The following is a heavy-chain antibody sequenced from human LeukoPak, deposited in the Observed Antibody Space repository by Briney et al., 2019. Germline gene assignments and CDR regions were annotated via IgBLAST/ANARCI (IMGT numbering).Heavy chain of an antibody. CDR3: TTDSPIGYCSGTSCPRGGDWFNP. J-gene: IGHJ5*02. Sequence: GGSLRLSCAASGLTFSNYAMSWVRQAPGKGLEWVGRIKSKTDGGTTECAAPVKGRFTISRDDSKNTLYLQMNSLKTEDTAVYYCTTDSPIGYCSGTSCPRGGDWFNPWGQGTLVTVSS. V-gene: IGHV3-15*01. CDR2: IKSKTDGGTT. D-gene: IGHD2-2*01. CDR1: GLTFSNYA.